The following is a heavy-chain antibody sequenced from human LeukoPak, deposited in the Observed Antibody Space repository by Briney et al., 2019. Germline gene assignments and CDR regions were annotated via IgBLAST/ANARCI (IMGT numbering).Heavy chain of an antibody. Sequence: GGSLRLSCAVSGFTFSSYGMHWVRQAPGKGLEWVAVISYDGSNKFYADSVKGRFTTSRDNAKNTLYLQMNSLRAEDTAVYHCARSKSWYSPDAFDIWGQGTMVTVSS. V-gene: IGHV3-30*03. D-gene: IGHD2-15*01. CDR2: ISYDGSNK. CDR3: ARSKSWYSPDAFDI. CDR1: GFTFSSYG. J-gene: IGHJ3*02.